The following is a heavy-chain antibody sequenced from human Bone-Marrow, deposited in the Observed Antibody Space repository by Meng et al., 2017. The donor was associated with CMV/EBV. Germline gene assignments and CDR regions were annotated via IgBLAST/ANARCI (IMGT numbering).Heavy chain of an antibody. CDR1: GSTFSSYA. Sequence: GAALMTSGAASGSTFSSYAMHWVRQAPGKGLEWVAVISYDGSNKYYAETVKGRFTISRDNSKNTLYLQMNSLRAEDTAVYYCAKEQMSGRDPPFRWGRGTLVTVSS. V-gene: IGHV3-30*04. J-gene: IGHJ4*02. CDR2: ISYDGSNK. D-gene: IGHD2-15*01. CDR3: AKEQMSGRDPPFR.